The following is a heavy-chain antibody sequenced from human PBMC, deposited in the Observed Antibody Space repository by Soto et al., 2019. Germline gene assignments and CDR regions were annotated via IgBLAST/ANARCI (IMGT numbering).Heavy chain of an antibody. V-gene: IGHV3-7*04. J-gene: IGHJ4*02. CDR2: IKEDGSEK. CDR1: GLSFFTYG. CDR3: VRAISGSFAL. D-gene: IGHD3-9*01. Sequence: EVQLLGLGGGLSKRGGPLGPPCEASGLSFFTYGLNWARQAPGKGLEWLASIKEDGSEKQYVDSVKGRFTISRDNAKNSLYLQMNSLSEEDTAVYYCVRAISGSFALWGQGTLVIVSS.